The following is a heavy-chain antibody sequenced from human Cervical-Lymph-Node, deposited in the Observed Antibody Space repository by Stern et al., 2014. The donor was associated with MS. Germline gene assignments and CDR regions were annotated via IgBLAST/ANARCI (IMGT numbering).Heavy chain of an antibody. CDR2: INHSGST. CDR1: GGSFSGYY. CDR3: ARFHPEGYCSGGSCYGFDY. D-gene: IGHD2-15*01. Sequence: QVQLQQWGAGLLKPSETLSLTCAVYGGSFSGYYWSWIRQPPGKGLEWIGEINHSGSTNYNPSLKSRVTLPVDTSKNQFSLKLSSVTAADTAVYYCARFHPEGYCSGGSCYGFDYWGQGTLVTVSS. V-gene: IGHV4-34*01. J-gene: IGHJ4*02.